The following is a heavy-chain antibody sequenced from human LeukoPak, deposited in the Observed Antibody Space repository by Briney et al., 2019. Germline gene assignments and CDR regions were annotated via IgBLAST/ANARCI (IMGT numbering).Heavy chain of an antibody. D-gene: IGHD6-13*01. CDR2: IYSGGST. V-gene: IGHV3-66*01. CDR3: ASSYSSSWYSLDP. J-gene: IGHJ5*02. Sequence: GGSLRLSCAASGFTFSSYTTNWVRQAPGKGLEWVSVIYSGGSTYYADSLKGRFTISRDNSKNTLYLQMNSLRAEDTAVYYCASSYSSSWYSLDPWGQGTLVTVSS. CDR1: GFTFSSYT.